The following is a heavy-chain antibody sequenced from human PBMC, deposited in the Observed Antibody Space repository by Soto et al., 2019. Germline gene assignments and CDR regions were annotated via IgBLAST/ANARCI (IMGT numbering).Heavy chain of an antibody. Sequence: QVQLVESGGGVVQPGRSLRLSCAASGFTFSSYAMHWVRQAPGKGLEWVAVISYDGSNKNYADSVKGRFTISRDNSKNTLYLQMNSLRAEDTAVYYCARGYDFWSGYYDPDGMDVW. D-gene: IGHD3-3*01. CDR3: ARGYDFWSGYYDPDGMDV. V-gene: IGHV3-30-3*01. CDR2: ISYDGSNK. J-gene: IGHJ6*01. CDR1: GFTFSSYA.